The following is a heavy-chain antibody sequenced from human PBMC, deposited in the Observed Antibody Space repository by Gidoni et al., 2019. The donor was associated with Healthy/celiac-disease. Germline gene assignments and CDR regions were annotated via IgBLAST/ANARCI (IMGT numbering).Heavy chain of an antibody. Sequence: EVQLVESGGGLVQPGRSLRLSCAASGFTFDDYAMHWVRQAPGKGLEWVSGISWNSGSIGYADSVKGRFTISRDNAKNSLYLQMNSLRAEDTALYYCAKDSKYSSSSGAFGAFDIWGQGTMVTVSS. V-gene: IGHV3-9*01. CDR2: ISWNSGSI. CDR1: GFTFDDYA. D-gene: IGHD6-6*01. J-gene: IGHJ3*02. CDR3: AKDSKYSSSSGAFGAFDI.